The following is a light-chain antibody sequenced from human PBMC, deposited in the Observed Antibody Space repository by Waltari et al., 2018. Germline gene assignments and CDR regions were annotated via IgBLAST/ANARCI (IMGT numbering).Light chain of an antibody. J-gene: IGLJ1*01. CDR3: SSDAVSNNFYD. CDR1: GSGGS. V-gene: IGLV2-8*01. CDR2: EVS. Sequence: QSALTQPPSASGSPGPSVTISCTGPGSGGSFPWSQQLPGKAPKLLIYEVSKRPSGVPDRFSGSKSGNTASLTVSGLQAEDEGDYYCSSDAVSNNFYDFGSGTKVTVL.